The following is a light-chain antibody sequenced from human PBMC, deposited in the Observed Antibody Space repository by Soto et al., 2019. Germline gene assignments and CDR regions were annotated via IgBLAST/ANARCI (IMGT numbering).Light chain of an antibody. Sequence: QSALTQPASVSGSPGQSITISCTGTSSDVGSYNLVSWYQQHPGKAPKLMIYEGSKRPSGVSNRFSGSKSGITASLTISGLEAEDEGDYYCCSYAGSSTWVFGGGTKLTVL. CDR3: CSYAGSSTWV. J-gene: IGLJ3*02. CDR2: EGS. V-gene: IGLV2-23*01. CDR1: SSDVGSYNL.